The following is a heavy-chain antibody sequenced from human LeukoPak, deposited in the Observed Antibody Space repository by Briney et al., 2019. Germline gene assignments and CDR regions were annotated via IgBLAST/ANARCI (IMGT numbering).Heavy chain of an antibody. CDR2: IKQDGSEK. D-gene: IGHD2-2*01. V-gene: IGHV3-7*01. CDR1: GFTFSSYW. J-gene: IGHJ4*02. CDR3: ARDSPAAALKNFDY. Sequence: GGSLRLSCAASGFTFSSYWMSWVRQAPGKGLEWVANIKQDGSEKYYVDSVKGRFTISRDNAKNSLYLQMNSLRAEDTAVYYCARDSPAAALKNFDYWGQGTLVTVSS.